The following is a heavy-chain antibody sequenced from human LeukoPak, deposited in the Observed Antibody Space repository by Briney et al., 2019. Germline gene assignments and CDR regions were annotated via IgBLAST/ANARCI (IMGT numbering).Heavy chain of an antibody. CDR1: GFTFSNAW. Sequence: GGSLRLSCAVSGFTFSNAWMSWVRQAPGKGLEWVGRIKSKIDGGTTDYAAPVKGRFTISRDDSKNTLYLQMNNLEPEGTSVYYCTTSHLGLDADYWGQGTLVTVSS. CDR3: TTSHLGLDADY. J-gene: IGHJ4*02. CDR2: IKSKIDGGTT. V-gene: IGHV3-15*01. D-gene: IGHD5-12*01.